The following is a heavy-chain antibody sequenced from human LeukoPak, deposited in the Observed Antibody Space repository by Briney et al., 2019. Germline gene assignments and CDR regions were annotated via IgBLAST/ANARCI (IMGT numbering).Heavy chain of an antibody. Sequence: GGSLRLSCAASGXTFGIYWLHWVRQAPGKGLVWVSSINSDGSSTSYADSVKGRFTISRDNAKNTLYLQMNTLRAEDTAVYYCASLDYWGQGTPVTVSS. CDR1: GXTFGIYW. V-gene: IGHV3-74*01. CDR3: ASLDY. J-gene: IGHJ4*02. CDR2: INSDGSST.